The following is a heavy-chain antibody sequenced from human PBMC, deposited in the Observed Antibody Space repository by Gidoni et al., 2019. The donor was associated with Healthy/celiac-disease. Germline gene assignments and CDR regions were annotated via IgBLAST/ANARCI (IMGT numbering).Heavy chain of an antibody. D-gene: IGHD3-3*01. CDR2: ISSSSSYI. J-gene: IGHJ3*02. CDR1: GFPFSSSS. Sequence: EVQLVESGGGLVKPGGSLRLSCAASGFPFSSSSMNWVRQAPGKGLEWVSSISSSSSYIYYADSVKGRFTISRDNAKNSLYLQMNSLRAEDTAVYYCARRNDFWSGPDAFDIWGQGTMVTVSS. V-gene: IGHV3-21*01. CDR3: ARRNDFWSGPDAFDI.